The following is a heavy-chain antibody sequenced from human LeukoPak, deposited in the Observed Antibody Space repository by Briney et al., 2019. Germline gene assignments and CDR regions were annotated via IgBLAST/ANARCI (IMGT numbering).Heavy chain of an antibody. CDR2: ISSSDSST. D-gene: IGHD5-12*01. Sequence: PGGSPRLSCAASGFTFSSYEMNWVRQAPGKGLEWVSYISSSDSSTYYADSVKGRFTISRDNAKNSLSLQMNSLRVEDTAVYYCARDKYSGFVFDCWGQGTLVTVSS. J-gene: IGHJ4*02. V-gene: IGHV3-48*03. CDR1: GFTFSSYE. CDR3: ARDKYSGFVFDC.